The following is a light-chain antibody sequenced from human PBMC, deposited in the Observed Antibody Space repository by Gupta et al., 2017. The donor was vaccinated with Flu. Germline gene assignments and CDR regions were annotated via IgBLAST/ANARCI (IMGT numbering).Light chain of an antibody. J-gene: IGKJ2*01. Sequence: SPATLSVSVGERATISGRASRSLGGNVAWDQQRPGQAPRLVMYGASLRATGVPARFSGSGSGTEFTLTISSLESDDFAIYYCQQYNNWPLFGQGTKLEI. V-gene: IGKV3-15*01. CDR1: RSLGGN. CDR3: QQYNNWPL. CDR2: GAS.